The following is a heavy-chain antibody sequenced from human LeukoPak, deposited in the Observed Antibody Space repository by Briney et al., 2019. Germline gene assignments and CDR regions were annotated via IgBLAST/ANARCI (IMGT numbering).Heavy chain of an antibody. CDR3: ARSEYYYDSSGYFDY. D-gene: IGHD3-22*01. V-gene: IGHV3-33*01. CDR2: IWYDGSNK. J-gene: IGHJ4*02. CDR1: GFTFSSYG. Sequence: GGSLRLSCAASGFTFSSYGMHWVRQAPGKGLEWVAVIWYDGSNKYYADSVKGRFTISRDNSKNTLYPQMNSLRAEDTAVYYCARSEYYYDSSGYFDYWGQGTLVTVSS.